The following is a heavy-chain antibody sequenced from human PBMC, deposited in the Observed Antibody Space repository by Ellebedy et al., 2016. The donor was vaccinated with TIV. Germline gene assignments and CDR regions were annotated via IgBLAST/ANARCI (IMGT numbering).Heavy chain of an antibody. J-gene: IGHJ4*02. CDR3: ARETGGTLDF. D-gene: IGHD1-14*01. Sequence: SETLSLTXTVSGRSVNNASYHWSWIRQHPGKGLEWIRYIYSGVTVYSNPSLESRVTISVDPSSNQFSLKLTSVTAADMAVYYCARETGGTLDFWGLGTLVLVSS. CDR1: GRSVNNASYH. V-gene: IGHV4-31*03. CDR2: IYSGVTV.